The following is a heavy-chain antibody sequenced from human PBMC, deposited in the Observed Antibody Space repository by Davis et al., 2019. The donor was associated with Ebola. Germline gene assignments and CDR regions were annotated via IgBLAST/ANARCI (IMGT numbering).Heavy chain of an antibody. D-gene: IGHD3-16*01. J-gene: IGHJ6*04. CDR3: VRREFGYYYNVDV. V-gene: IGHV5-51*01. CDR2: IYSGDSDT. CDR1: GYSFTNYW. Sequence: GESLKISCKGSGYSFTNYWIAWVRQMPGNGLEWMGIIYSGDSDTKYSPSFQGQVTISADKSISTAYLQWSSLKASDTAMYYCVRREFGYYYNVDVWGKGTTVTVSS.